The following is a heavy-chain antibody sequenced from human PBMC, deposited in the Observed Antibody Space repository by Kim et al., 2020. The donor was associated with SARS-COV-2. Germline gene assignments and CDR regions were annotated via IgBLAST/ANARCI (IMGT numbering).Heavy chain of an antibody. D-gene: IGHD4-17*01. V-gene: IGHV1-2*02. J-gene: IGHJ6*02. CDR3: ARGYGDYEGYYYYYYGMDV. Sequence: ASVKVSCKASGYTFTGYYMHWVRQAPGQGLEWMGWINPNSGGTNYAQKFQGRVTMTRDTSISTAYMDLSRLRSDDTAVYYCARGYGDYEGYYYYYYGMDVWGQGTTVTVSS. CDR2: INPNSGGT. CDR1: GYTFTGYY.